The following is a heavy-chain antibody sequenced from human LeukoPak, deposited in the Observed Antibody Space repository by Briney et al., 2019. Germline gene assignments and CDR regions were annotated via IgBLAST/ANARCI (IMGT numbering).Heavy chain of an antibody. CDR1: GGSISGYY. D-gene: IGHD6-13*01. CDR2: IYYSGTT. V-gene: IGHV4-59*01. Sequence: SETLSLTCTVSGGSISGYYWSWVRQPRGKGLEWIGYIYYSGTTNYNPSLKSRVTISVDTSKNQISLNLTSVTVADTAVYYCARAGSQIIIAGTLWGQGTLVTVSS. J-gene: IGHJ4*02. CDR3: ARAGSQIIIAGTL.